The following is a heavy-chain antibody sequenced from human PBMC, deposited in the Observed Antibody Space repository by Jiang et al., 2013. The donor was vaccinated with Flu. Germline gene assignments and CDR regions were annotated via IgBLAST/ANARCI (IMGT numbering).Heavy chain of an antibody. CDR2: IYYSGST. V-gene: IGHV4-59*01. CDR1: GGSISSYY. Sequence: LLKPSETLSLTCTVSGGSISSYYWSWIRQPPGKGLEWIGYIYYSGSTNYNPSLKSRVTISVDTSKNQFSLKLSSVTAADTAAYYCARTVVTAAPLDAFDIWGQGTMVTVSS. D-gene: IGHD2-21*02. CDR3: ARTVVTAAPLDAFDI. J-gene: IGHJ3*02.